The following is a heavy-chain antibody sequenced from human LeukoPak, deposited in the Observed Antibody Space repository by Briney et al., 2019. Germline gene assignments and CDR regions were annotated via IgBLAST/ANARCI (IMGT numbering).Heavy chain of an antibody. CDR1: GGSISSGGYY. V-gene: IGHV4-31*03. J-gene: IGHJ4*02. CDR2: IYYSGST. D-gene: IGHD3-10*01. CDR3: ARGLRRGSGSYYTY. Sequence: PSETLSLTCTVSGGSISSGGYYWSWIRQHPGKGLEWTGYIYYSGSTYYNPSLKSRVTMSVDTSKNQFSLKLSSVTAADTAVYYCARGLRRGSGSYYTYWGQGTLVTVSS.